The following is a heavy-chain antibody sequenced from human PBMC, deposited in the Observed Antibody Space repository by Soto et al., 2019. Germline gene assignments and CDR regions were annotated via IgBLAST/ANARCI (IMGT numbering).Heavy chain of an antibody. Sequence: QVHLVEAGGGVVQPGRSLRLSCAASGFTFNTYAMHWVRQAPGKGLEWVAVIFYDGSNKYHADSVKGRFTISRDNSKNTLYLQMNSLRAEDTAVYYCASGSVRAVSATGRDSWGQGTLVTVSS. CDR3: ASGSVRAVSATGRDS. D-gene: IGHD6-19*01. J-gene: IGHJ4*02. CDR2: IFYDGSNK. CDR1: GFTFNTYA. V-gene: IGHV3-30-3*01.